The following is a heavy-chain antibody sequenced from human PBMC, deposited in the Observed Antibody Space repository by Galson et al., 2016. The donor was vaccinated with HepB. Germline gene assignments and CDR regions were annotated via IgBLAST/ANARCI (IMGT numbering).Heavy chain of an antibody. Sequence: QSGAEVKQPGESLKISCKASGYTFSSYGITWVRQAPGQGLEWMGWVSAYNGNTKSAQNLQGRVTMTTDTSTNTAYMELSSLRSEDTAVYYCAKVTRNTSGYLRPPVAYYYYHGMDVWGQGTTVAV. D-gene: IGHD3-22*01. CDR1: GYTFSSYG. V-gene: IGHV1-18*01. CDR2: VSAYNGNT. CDR3: AKVTRNTSGYLRPPVAYYYYHGMDV. J-gene: IGHJ6*02.